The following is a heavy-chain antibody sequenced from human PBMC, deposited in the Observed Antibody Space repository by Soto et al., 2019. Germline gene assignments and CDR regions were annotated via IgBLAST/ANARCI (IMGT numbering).Heavy chain of an antibody. Sequence: GGSLRLSCAASGFNFDTYAMHWVRQIPGKGLEWVSGISWKSENIGYADSVKGRFTISRDNAKKSLYLQMNSLRPEDTALYYCVKDSDQYYYNTGGLDAFDLWGQGTMVTVSS. CDR2: ISWKSENI. J-gene: IGHJ3*01. V-gene: IGHV3-9*01. CDR1: GFNFDTYA. D-gene: IGHD2-8*02. CDR3: VKDSDQYYYNTGGLDAFDL.